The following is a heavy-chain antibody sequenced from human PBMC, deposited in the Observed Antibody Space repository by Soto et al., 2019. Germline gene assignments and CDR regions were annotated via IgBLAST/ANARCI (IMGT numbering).Heavy chain of an antibody. CDR2: TRNKTRSYTT. D-gene: IGHD3-10*01. Sequence: EVQLVESGGTLVQPGGSLRLSCAVSGFTFSDHYMDWVRQAPGKGLEWVGRTRNKTRSYTTEYAASVEGRFIISRDDSKNSLYLQMNSLKTEDTAAYFCSRGSYGSIYYYYMDIWGKGTTVTVSS. CDR3: SRGSYGSIYYYYMDI. V-gene: IGHV3-72*01. J-gene: IGHJ6*03. CDR1: GFTFSDHY.